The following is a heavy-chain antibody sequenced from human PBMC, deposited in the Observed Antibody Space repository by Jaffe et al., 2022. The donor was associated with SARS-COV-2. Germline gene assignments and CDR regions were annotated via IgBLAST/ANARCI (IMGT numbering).Heavy chain of an antibody. Sequence: QVQLVESGGGVVQPGRSLRLSCAASGFTFSSYAMHWVRQAPGKGLEWVAVISYDGSNKYYADSVKGRFTISRDNSKNTLYLQMNSLRAEDTAVYYCAREGAPTYYMDVWGKGTTVTVSS. J-gene: IGHJ6*03. V-gene: IGHV3-30*04. CDR2: ISYDGSNK. CDR1: GFTFSSYA. CDR3: AREGAPTYYMDV.